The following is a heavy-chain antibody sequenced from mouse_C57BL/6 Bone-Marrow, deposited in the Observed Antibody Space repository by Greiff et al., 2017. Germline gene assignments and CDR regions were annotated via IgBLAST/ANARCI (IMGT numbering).Heavy chain of an antibody. CDR3: ARGLMWLLWYFDV. D-gene: IGHD2-3*01. V-gene: IGHV1-55*01. CDR1: GYTFTSYW. CDR2: IYPGSGST. Sequence: VQLQQPGAELVKPGASVKMSCKASGYTFTSYWITWVKQRPGQGLEWIGDIYPGSGSTNYNEKFKSKDTLTVDTSSSTAYMQLSSLTSEDSAVYYCARGLMWLLWYFDVWGTGTTVTVSS. J-gene: IGHJ1*03.